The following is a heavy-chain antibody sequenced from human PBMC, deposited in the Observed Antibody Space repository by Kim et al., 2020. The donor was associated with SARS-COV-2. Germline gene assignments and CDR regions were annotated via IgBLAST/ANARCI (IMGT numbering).Heavy chain of an antibody. V-gene: IGHV4-38-2*02. Sequence: SETLSLTCTVSGYSISSGYYWGWIRQPPGKGLEWIGSIYHSGSTYYNPSLKSRVTISVDTSKNQFSLKLSSVTAADTAVYYCARQDLAYCGGDCYSGNW. CDR3: ARQDLAYCGGDCYSGNW. CDR2: IYHSGST. D-gene: IGHD2-21*02. CDR1: GYSISSGYY. J-gene: IGHJ5*01.